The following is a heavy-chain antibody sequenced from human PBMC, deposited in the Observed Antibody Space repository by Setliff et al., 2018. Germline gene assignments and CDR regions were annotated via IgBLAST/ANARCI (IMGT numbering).Heavy chain of an antibody. V-gene: IGHV3-15*01. CDR3: TTWPENGGYYYYYYMDV. Sequence: GESLKISCAASGFTFSHYAMTWTRQAPGKGLEWVGRIKSKTDGGTTDYVTPVKGRFTISRDGSKNTLFLQMNSLKIEDTAVYYCTTWPENGGYYYYYYMDVWGKGTTVTVSS. D-gene: IGHD3-16*01. CDR1: GFTFSHYA. CDR2: IKSKTDGGTT. J-gene: IGHJ6*03.